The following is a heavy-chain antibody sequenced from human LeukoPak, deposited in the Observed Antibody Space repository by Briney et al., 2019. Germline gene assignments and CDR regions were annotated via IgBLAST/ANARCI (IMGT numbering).Heavy chain of an antibody. CDR3: AKAHSSSWYTPIDY. J-gene: IGHJ4*02. CDR2: ISWNSGSI. D-gene: IGHD6-13*01. V-gene: IGHV3-9*01. CDR1: GFTFDDYA. Sequence: GGSLRLSCEASGFTFDDYAMHWVRQAPGKGLEWVSGISWNSGSIGYVDSVKGRFTISRDNAKNSLYLQMNSLRAEDTALYYCAKAHSSSWYTPIDYWGQGTLVTVSS.